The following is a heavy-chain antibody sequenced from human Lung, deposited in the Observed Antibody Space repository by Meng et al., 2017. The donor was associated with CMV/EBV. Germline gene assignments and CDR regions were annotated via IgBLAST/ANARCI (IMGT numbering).Heavy chain of an antibody. V-gene: IGHV3-21*01. Sequence: TFSSYSMNWVRQAPGKELEWVSSISRSSSYIYYADSVKGRFTISRDNAKNSLYLQMNSLRAEDTDVYYCARPPSAAVDTAMVPPYFDYWGQGTLVTVSS. CDR1: TFSSYS. D-gene: IGHD5-18*01. J-gene: IGHJ4*02. CDR2: ISRSSSYI. CDR3: ARPPSAAVDTAMVPPYFDY.